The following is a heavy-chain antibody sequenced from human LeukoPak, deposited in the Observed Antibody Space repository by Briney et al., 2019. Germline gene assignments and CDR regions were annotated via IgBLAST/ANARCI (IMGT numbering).Heavy chain of an antibody. CDR3: VRHGGGYCSGGSCYVDY. J-gene: IGHJ4*02. V-gene: IGHV4-39*01. CDR1: GGSISSSSYY. D-gene: IGHD2-15*01. CDR2: IYYSGST. Sequence: PSETLSLTCTVSGGSISSSSYYWGWVRQPPGKGLEWIGSIYYSGSTYYNPSLKSRVTISVDTSKTQFSLKVTSVTAADTAVYYCVRHGGGYCSGGSCYVDYWGQGTLVTVSS.